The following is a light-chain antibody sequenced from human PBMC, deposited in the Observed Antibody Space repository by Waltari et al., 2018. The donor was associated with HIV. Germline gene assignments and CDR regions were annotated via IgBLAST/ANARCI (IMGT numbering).Light chain of an antibody. J-gene: IGLJ2*01. Sequence: QSVLTQPPSASGTPGQRVTISCSGSSSNIGNNAVSWYQQFPGTAPKLLIYSNNQPPSGVPDRFSGSKSGTSASRAISGLQSEDEANYYCETLDDNLNGPVFGGGTKLTVL. CDR2: SNN. V-gene: IGLV1-44*01. CDR3: ETLDDNLNGPV. CDR1: SSNIGNNA.